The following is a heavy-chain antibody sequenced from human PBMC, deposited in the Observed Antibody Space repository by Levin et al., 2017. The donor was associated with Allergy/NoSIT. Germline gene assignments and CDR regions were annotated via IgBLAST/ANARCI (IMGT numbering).Heavy chain of an antibody. D-gene: IGHD2-2*01. V-gene: IGHV3-30-3*01. CDR3: ARGALIVVVPADY. CDR1: GFTFSSYA. Sequence: PGGSLRLSCAASGFTFSSYAMHWVRQAPGKGLEWVAVISYDGSNKYYADSVKGRFTISRDNSKNTLYLQMNSLRAEDTAVYYCARGALIVVVPADYWGQGTLVTVSS. CDR2: ISYDGSNK. J-gene: IGHJ4*02.